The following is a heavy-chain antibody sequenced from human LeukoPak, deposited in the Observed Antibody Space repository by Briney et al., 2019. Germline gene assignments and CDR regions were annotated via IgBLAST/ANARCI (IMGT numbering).Heavy chain of an antibody. J-gene: IGHJ4*02. D-gene: IGHD4-11*01. V-gene: IGHV3-49*04. CDR1: GITFGDYA. Sequence: GGSLRLSCTASGITFGDYAMSWVRQAPGKGLEWVGFIRGKAYGGTTEYAASVKGRFTISRDDSKSIAYLQMNSLKTEDTAVYYCTRDRYSFDYWGQGTLVTVSS. CDR2: IRGKAYGGTT. CDR3: TRDRYSFDY.